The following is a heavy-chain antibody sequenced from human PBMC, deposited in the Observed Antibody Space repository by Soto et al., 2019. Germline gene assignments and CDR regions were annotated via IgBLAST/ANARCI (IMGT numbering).Heavy chain of an antibody. D-gene: IGHD6-13*01. CDR2: IDWDDDK. V-gene: IGHV2-70*11. Sequence: SGPTLVNPTQTLTLTCTFSGFSLSTSGMCVSWIRQPPGKALEWLARIDWDDDKYYSTSLKTRLTISKDTSKNQVVLTMTNMDPVDTATYYCARIRRDSSSWYYFDYWGQGTLVTVSS. J-gene: IGHJ4*02. CDR1: GFSLSTSGMC. CDR3: ARIRRDSSSWYYFDY.